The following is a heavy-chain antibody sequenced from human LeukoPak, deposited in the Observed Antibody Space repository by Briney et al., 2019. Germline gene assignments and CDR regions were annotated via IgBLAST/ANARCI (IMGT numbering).Heavy chain of an antibody. D-gene: IGHD4-17*01. CDR2: ISWNSGSR. Sequence: GRSLRLSCAASGFTFDDFAMHWVRQAPGKGLEWVSGISWNSGSRGYADSVKGRFTISRDNAKNSLYLQMNSLRAEDTAVYYCARVSYGDYSGHFDYWGQGTLVTVSS. CDR3: ARVSYGDYSGHFDY. V-gene: IGHV3-9*01. CDR1: GFTFDDFA. J-gene: IGHJ4*02.